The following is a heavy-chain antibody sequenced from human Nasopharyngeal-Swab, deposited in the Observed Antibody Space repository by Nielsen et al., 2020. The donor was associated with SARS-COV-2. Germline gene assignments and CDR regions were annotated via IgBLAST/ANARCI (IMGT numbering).Heavy chain of an antibody. CDR2: ISSSSSYI. D-gene: IGHD6-19*01. J-gene: IGHJ3*02. V-gene: IGHV3-21*01. CDR3: ARLQWLDTGIDAFDI. Sequence: VRQAPGKGLEWGSSISSSSSYIYYADSVKGRFTISRDNAKNSLYLQMNSLRAEDTAVYYCARLQWLDTGIDAFDIWGQGTMVTVSS.